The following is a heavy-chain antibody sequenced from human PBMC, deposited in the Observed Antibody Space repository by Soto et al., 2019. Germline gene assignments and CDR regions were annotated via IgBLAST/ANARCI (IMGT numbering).Heavy chain of an antibody. CDR2: IYYTGGT. V-gene: IGHV4-31*03. D-gene: IGHD3-22*01. CDR3: ARDYSDASGFYRVYDY. CDR1: GASISSGDYF. Sequence: QVQLQESGPGLVKPSQTLSLTCTVSGASISSGDYFWSWIRQHPGRGLEWIGYIYYTGGTNYNPSLKSRLTISVDPSKNQFSLKLSSVTAADTAMYYCARDYSDASGFYRVYDYWGQGTLVTVSS. J-gene: IGHJ4*02.